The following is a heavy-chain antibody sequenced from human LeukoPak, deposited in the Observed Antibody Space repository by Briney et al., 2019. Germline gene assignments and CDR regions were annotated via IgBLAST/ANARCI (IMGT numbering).Heavy chain of an antibody. V-gene: IGHV4-61*01. D-gene: IGHD3-10*01. Sequence: SETLSLTCTVSGGSVSSGNYYWSWIRQPPGKGLEWIGYIYYSGSTNYNPSLKSRVTISVDTSKNQFSLKLSSVTAADTAVYYCARTDITMVREVHFDYWGQGTLVTVSS. CDR3: ARTDITMVREVHFDY. CDR2: IYYSGST. J-gene: IGHJ4*02. CDR1: GGSVSSGNYY.